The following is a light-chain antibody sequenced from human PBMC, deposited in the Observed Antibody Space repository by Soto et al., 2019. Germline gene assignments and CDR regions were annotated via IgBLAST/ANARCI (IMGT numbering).Light chain of an antibody. CDR3: QQYGSSAIS. J-gene: IGKJ5*01. V-gene: IGKV3-20*01. Sequence: EIVLTPSPGTLSLSPVERATLSCRASQSVTSNYLAWYQQKPGQAPRILIFAASSGATGIPDRFSGSGSAIDLPLTTCRLEPGAFELCYCQQYGSSAISLGAGTRLEI. CDR1: QSVTSNY. CDR2: AAS.